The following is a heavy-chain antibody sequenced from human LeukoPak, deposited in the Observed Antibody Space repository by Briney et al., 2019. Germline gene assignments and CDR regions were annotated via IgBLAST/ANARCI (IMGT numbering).Heavy chain of an antibody. Sequence: GASVKVSCKASGYTFTGYYIHWVRQAPGHGLEWMGWINPNSGGTNYAQKFQGRVTMTRYTAISTAYMELSRLRSDDTAVYYCARTRRSATAFWFDPWGQGTLVTVSS. CDR1: GYTFTGYY. D-gene: IGHD2-21*02. CDR2: INPNSGGT. CDR3: ARTRRSATAFWFDP. V-gene: IGHV1-2*02. J-gene: IGHJ5*02.